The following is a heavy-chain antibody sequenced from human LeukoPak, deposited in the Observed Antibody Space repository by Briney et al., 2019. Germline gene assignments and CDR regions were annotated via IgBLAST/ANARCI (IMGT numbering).Heavy chain of an antibody. CDR2: INPSCGST. CDR3: ARGPSSSDAFDI. Sequence: ASVKVSCKASGYTFTSYYMHWVRQAPGQGVEWMGIINPSCGSTSYAQKFQGRVNMTRDTSTITVYMELSSLRSEDTAVYYCARGPSSSDAFDIWGQGTMVTVSS. J-gene: IGHJ3*02. D-gene: IGHD2-2*01. CDR1: GYTFTSYY. V-gene: IGHV1-46*01.